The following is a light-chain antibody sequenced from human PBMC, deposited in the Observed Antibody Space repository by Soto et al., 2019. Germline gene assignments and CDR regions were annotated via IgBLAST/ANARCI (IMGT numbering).Light chain of an antibody. CDR2: GAF. CDR1: QSVGTT. V-gene: IGKV3-15*01. CDR3: QEYSNWPVYT. J-gene: IGKJ5*01. Sequence: VLTESPATLSVSPGEGVTLSCRSSQSVGTTLAWYQQKPGQAPRLLIYGAFTRVTGIPARFSGSGSGTEFTLTISSLQAEDFAVYYCQEYSNWPVYTFGQRTRLAIK.